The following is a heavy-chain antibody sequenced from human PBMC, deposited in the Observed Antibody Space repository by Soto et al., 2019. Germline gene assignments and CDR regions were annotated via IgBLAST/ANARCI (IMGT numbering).Heavy chain of an antibody. CDR1: GGSISSYY. J-gene: IGHJ6*02. CDR3: ARDRYSSGWFQDHNRGMDV. V-gene: IGHV4-59*01. D-gene: IGHD6-19*01. CDR2: IYYSGST. Sequence: QVQLQESGPGLVKPSETLSLTCTVSGGSISSYYWSWIRQPPGKGLEWIGYIYYSGSTNYNPSLKSRVTISVDTSKNQFSLKLSSVTAADTAVYYCARDRYSSGWFQDHNRGMDVWGQGTTVTVSS.